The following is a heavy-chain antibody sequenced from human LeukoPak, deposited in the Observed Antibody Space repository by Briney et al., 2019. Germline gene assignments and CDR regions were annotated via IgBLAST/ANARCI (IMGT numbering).Heavy chain of an antibody. CDR3: ARGPANYDFWSGYYSHYYYYIDV. CDR2: INHSGST. J-gene: IGHJ6*03. V-gene: IGHV4-34*01. CDR1: GGSFSGYY. D-gene: IGHD3-3*01. Sequence: PSETLSLTCAVYGGSFSGYYWSWIRQPPGKGLEWIGEINHSGSTNYNPSLKSRVTISVDTSKNQFSLKLSSVTAADTAVYYCARGPANYDFWSGYYSHYYYYIDVWGKGTTVTVSS.